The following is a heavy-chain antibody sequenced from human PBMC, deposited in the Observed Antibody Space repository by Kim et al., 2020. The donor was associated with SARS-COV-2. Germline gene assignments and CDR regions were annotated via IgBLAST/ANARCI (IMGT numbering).Heavy chain of an antibody. Sequence: GGSLRLSCAASGFTFSSYAMSWVRQAPGKGLEWVSAISGSGGSTYYADSVKGRFTISRDNSKNTLYLQMNSLRAEDTAVYYCAKDGSSSWFPLERPYYFDYWGQGTLVTVSS. V-gene: IGHV3-23*01. D-gene: IGHD6-13*01. CDR3: AKDGSSSWFPLERPYYFDY. CDR1: GFTFSSYA. J-gene: IGHJ4*02. CDR2: ISGSGGST.